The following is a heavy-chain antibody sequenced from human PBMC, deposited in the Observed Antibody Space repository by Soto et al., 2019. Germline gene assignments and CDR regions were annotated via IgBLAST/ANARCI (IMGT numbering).Heavy chain of an antibody. D-gene: IGHD6-13*01. CDR2: MSGSVGST. Sequence: EVQLLESGGGWVQPGGSLRLSCAASGFTFISYAMTWVRQAPGKGLEWVSAMSGSVGSTHYADSVKGRFTISRDNFKITLYLQMNSLRPEDTAVYYWAKRYGSSWRKGGFGHGFDYWGQGTLVTVSS. J-gene: IGHJ4*02. CDR1: GFTFISYA. V-gene: IGHV3-23*01. CDR3: AKRYGSSWRKGGFGHGFDY.